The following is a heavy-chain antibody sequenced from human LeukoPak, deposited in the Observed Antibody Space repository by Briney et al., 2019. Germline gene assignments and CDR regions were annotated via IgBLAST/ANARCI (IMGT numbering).Heavy chain of an antibody. CDR1: GYTLTELS. CDR2: FDPEDGET. CDR3: ATVRSGWYGPYRWFDP. V-gene: IGHV1-24*01. J-gene: IGHJ5*02. D-gene: IGHD6-19*01. Sequence: ASVKVSCKVSGYTLTELSMQWVRQAPGKGLEWMGGFDPEDGETIYAQKFQGRVTMTEDTSTDTAYMELSSLRSEDTAVYYCATVRSGWYGPYRWFDPWGQGTLVTVSS.